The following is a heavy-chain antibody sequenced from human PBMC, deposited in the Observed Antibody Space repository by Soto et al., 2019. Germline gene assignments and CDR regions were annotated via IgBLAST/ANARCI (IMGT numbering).Heavy chain of an antibody. J-gene: IGHJ4*02. CDR1: DDSINSDKYY. V-gene: IGHV4-39*01. CDR3: ARLEGLATISYYFDF. Sequence: SETLSLTCSVSDDSINSDKYYWGWIRQPPGKGLEWIGSIYYRGNAYYKPYLQTRVTISLDKSKRQIYLKLNSVTAAESAVFFCARLEGLATISYYFDFWGPGALVTVSS. CDR2: IYYRGNA. D-gene: IGHD3-9*01.